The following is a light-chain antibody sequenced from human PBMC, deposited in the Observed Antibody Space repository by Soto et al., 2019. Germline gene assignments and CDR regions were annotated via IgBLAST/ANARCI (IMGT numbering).Light chain of an antibody. CDR2: WAS. Sequence: DIVMTQSPDSLAVSLGERATINYKSSQSVLHSSNNKNYFAWFQQKPGQPPKLLIFWASTRDSGVPDRFSGSGSGTDFTLTISSLQAEDVAVYYCQQYYSTPYTFGQGTKLEIK. CDR3: QQYYSTPYT. CDR1: QSVLHSSNNKNY. J-gene: IGKJ2*01. V-gene: IGKV4-1*01.